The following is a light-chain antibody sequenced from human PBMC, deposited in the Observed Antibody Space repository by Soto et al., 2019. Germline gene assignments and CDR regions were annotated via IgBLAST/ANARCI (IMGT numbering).Light chain of an antibody. J-gene: IGLJ1*01. Sequence: QSALTQPASVSGSPGQSITISCTGTSSDVGGYNYVSWHQQHPGKAPKLMIYEVSNRPSGVSNRFSGSKSDNTASLTISGLQAEDEADYYCSSYTSSITYVFGTGTKVTVL. CDR1: SSDVGGYNY. V-gene: IGLV2-14*01. CDR3: SSYTSSITYV. CDR2: EVS.